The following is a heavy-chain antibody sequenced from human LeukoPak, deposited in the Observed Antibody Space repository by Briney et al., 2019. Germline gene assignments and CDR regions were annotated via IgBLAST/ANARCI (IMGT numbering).Heavy chain of an antibody. Sequence: ASVKVSCKASGCTFTRYAISWVRQAPGQGLEWMGWISAHNGNTNYAQKLQGRVTMTTDTSTSTAYMELRSLTSDDTAVYYCARDYDFGVGMDVWGTGTTVTVSS. V-gene: IGHV1-18*01. D-gene: IGHD3-3*01. CDR3: ARDYDFGVGMDV. CDR2: ISAHNGNT. CDR1: GCTFTRYA. J-gene: IGHJ6*04.